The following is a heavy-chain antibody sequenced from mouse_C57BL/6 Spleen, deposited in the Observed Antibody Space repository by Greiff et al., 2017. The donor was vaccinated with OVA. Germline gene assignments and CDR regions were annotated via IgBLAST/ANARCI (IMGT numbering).Heavy chain of an antibody. D-gene: IGHD2-1*01. CDR2: INPSSGYT. V-gene: IGHV1-4*01. CDR3: AYGNYAMDY. J-gene: IGHJ4*01. Sequence: QVQLKQSGAELARPGASVKMSCKASGYTFTSYTMHWVKQRPGQGLEWIGYINPSSGYTKYNQKFKDKATLTADKSSSTAYMQLSSLTSEDSAVYYCAYGNYAMDYWGQGTSVTVSS. CDR1: GYTFTSYT.